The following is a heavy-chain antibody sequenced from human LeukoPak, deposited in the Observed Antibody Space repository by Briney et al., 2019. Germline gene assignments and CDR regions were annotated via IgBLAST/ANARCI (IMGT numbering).Heavy chain of an antibody. CDR3: AKDRKDIVVVPAASWSWFDP. J-gene: IGHJ5*02. Sequence: PGGSLRLSCAASGFTLRSYEMNWVRQAPGKGLEWVSYISSSGSTIYSADSVKGRFTISRDNAKNSLYLQMNSLRAEDTAVYYCAKDRKDIVVVPAASWSWFDPWGQGTLVTVSS. V-gene: IGHV3-48*03. D-gene: IGHD2-2*01. CDR1: GFTLRSYE. CDR2: ISSSGSTI.